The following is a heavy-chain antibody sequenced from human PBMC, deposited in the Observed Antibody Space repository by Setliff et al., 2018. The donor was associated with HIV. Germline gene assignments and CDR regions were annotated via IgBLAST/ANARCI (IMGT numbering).Heavy chain of an antibody. D-gene: IGHD3-22*01. CDR3: ASLPPLYDSSGYYFDY. V-gene: IGHV4-39*01. CDR2: IYYSGST. CDR1: GDSISSSSYY. J-gene: IGHJ4*02. Sequence: PSETLSLTCSVSGDSISSSSYYWGWIRQPPGKGLEWIGSIYYSGSTYYNPSLNSRVTISVDAFKNQFSLKLSSVTAADTAVYYCASLPPLYDSSGYYFDYWGQGTPVTVSS.